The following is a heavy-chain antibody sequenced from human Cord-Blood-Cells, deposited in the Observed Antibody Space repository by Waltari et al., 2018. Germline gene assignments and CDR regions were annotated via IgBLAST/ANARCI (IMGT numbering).Heavy chain of an antibody. J-gene: IGHJ6*02. V-gene: IGHV4-34*01. CDR2: INHSGST. CDR3: AREGGRNYYDSSGYYYYYGMDV. CDR1: GGSFSGYY. Sequence: QVQLQQWGAGLLKPSETLSLTCAVYGGSFSGYYWSWIRPPPGKGLEWIGEINHSGSTNYNPSLKSRVTISVDTSKNQFSLKLSSVTAADTAVYYCAREGGRNYYDSSGYYYYYGMDVWGQGTTVTVSS. D-gene: IGHD3-22*01.